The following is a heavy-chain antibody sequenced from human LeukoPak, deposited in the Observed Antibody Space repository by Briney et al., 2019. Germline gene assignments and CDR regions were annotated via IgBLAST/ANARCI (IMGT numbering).Heavy chain of an antibody. V-gene: IGHV4-61*02. D-gene: IGHD3-10*01. J-gene: IGHJ3*02. CDR2: IYTSGST. Sequence: PSQTLSLTCTVSGGSISSGSYYWSWIRQPAGKGLEWIGRIYTSGSTNYNPSLKSRVTISVDTSKNQFSLKLSAVTAADTAVYYCAREESITMVRGVPVHAIDIWGQGTMVTVSS. CDR3: AREESITMVRGVPVHAIDI. CDR1: GGSISSGSYY.